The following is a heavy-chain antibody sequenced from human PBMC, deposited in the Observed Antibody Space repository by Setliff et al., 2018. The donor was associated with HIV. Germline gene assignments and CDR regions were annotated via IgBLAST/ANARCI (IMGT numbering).Heavy chain of an antibody. V-gene: IGHV1-18*01. J-gene: IGHJ4*02. Sequence: ASVKVSCKAAGYTFSSYGISWVRQTPGQGLEWMGWISANGKKYYSPKVHDRLSLTIDISTTTAHLQLRNLRSDDTAVYFCAREVPSNTGSYYKKYWGQGTLVTVSA. D-gene: IGHD3-10*01. CDR1: GYTFSSYG. CDR2: ISANGKK. CDR3: AREVPSNTGSYYKKY.